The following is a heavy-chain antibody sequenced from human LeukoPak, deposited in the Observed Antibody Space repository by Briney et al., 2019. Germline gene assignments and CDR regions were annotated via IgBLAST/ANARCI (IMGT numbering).Heavy chain of an antibody. CDR1: GFSFSSYE. J-gene: IGHJ6*04. CDR2: ISASGTLT. Sequence: GGSLRLSCATSGFSFSSYEMNWVRQAPGKGLEWISYISASGTLTHYADSVKGRFTISRDNAKNSLYLQMNSLRAEDTAVYYCAELGITMIGGVWGKGTTVTISS. CDR3: AELGITMIGGV. V-gene: IGHV3-48*03. D-gene: IGHD3-10*02.